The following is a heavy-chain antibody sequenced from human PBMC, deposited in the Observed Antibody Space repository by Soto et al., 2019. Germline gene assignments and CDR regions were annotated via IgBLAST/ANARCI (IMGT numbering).Heavy chain of an antibody. J-gene: IGHJ4*02. Sequence: QVQLVQSGAEVKKPGSSVKVSCKASGGTFSSYVINWVRQAPGQGLEWMGGIIPIFGTANYAQKFQGRVTITAVESTSTAYMELCSLRSEDTAVYYCARRTTLGSYFDYWGQGTLVTVSS. V-gene: IGHV1-69*12. CDR3: ARRTTLGSYFDY. D-gene: IGHD1-7*01. CDR2: IIPIFGTA. CDR1: GGTFSSYV.